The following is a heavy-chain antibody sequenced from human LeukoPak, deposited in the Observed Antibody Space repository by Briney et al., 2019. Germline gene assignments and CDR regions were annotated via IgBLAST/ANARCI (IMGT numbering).Heavy chain of an antibody. CDR2: IKEDGSET. D-gene: IGHD5-24*01. CDR1: GFTFKKYW. J-gene: IGHJ4*02. CDR3: ARETPRRGETRDGYR. V-gene: IGHV3-7*01. Sequence: PGGSLRLSCAASGFTFKKYWMNWVRQVPGKGLECLANIKEDGSETYYADSVKGRFTISRDNPKNLLFLQINSLRVKDTAVYYCARETPRRGETRDGYRWGQGTLVTVSS.